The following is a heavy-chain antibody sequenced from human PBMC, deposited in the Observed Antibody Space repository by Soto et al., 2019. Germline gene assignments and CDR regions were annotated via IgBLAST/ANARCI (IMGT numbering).Heavy chain of an antibody. CDR1: GYTFTSYA. CDR3: ARDRRVWSGYSTTHYYYYYGMDV. CDR2: INAGNGNT. D-gene: IGHD3-3*01. V-gene: IGHV1-3*01. Sequence: WASVKVSCKASGYTFTSYAMHWVRQAPGQRLEWMGWINAGNGNTKYSQKFQGRVTMTRDTSASTVYMELSSLRSEDTAVYYCARDRRVWSGYSTTHYYYYYGMDVWGQGTTVTVSS. J-gene: IGHJ6*02.